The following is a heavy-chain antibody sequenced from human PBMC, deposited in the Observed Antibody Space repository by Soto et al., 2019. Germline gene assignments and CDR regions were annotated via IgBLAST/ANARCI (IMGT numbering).Heavy chain of an antibody. J-gene: IGHJ5*02. CDR1: GDSVSSNSAA. D-gene: IGHD1-1*01. Sequence: SQTLSLTCVISGDSVSSNSAAWNWIRQSPSRGLEWLGRTYYRSKWYNDYAGSVKSRITINPDTSKNQFSRQLNSVTPEDTVVYSCARGERKLENWSAPWGQGPLVPVSS. CDR3: ARGERKLENWSAP. V-gene: IGHV6-1*01. CDR2: TYYRSKWYN.